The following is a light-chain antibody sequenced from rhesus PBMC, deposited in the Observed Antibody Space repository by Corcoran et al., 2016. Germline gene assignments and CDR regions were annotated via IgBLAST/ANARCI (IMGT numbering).Light chain of an antibody. CDR1: SSVIGAYDS. CDR2: DVT. J-gene: IGLJ1*01. V-gene: IGLV2-32*02. Sequence: QTALTQPRSVSGSPGQSVTSSCTGTSSVIGAYDSVSWYQQHPGTAPKLILYDVTERPSGVSDRFSGSQSGNTASLTISGLQAEDEADYHCSSYAGSNIFFFGGGTRLTVL. CDR3: SSYAGSNIFF.